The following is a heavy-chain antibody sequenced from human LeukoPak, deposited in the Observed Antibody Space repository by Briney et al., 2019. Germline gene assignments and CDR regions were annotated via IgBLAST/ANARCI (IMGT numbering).Heavy chain of an antibody. CDR2: LYSGSST. CDR1: GFTVSTNY. D-gene: IGHD3-3*02. Sequence: GGSLRLSCAASGFTVSTNYMNWVRQAPGRGLEWVSILYSGSSTYYADSVEGRFIVSRDSSKNTLSLQMNDLRAEDTAVYYCARVGDHFHWYLDLWGRGTLVTVSS. V-gene: IGHV3-53*01. CDR3: ARVGDHFHWYLDL. J-gene: IGHJ2*01.